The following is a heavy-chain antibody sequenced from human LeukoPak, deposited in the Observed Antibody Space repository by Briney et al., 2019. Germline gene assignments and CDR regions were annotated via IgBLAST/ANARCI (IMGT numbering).Heavy chain of an antibody. CDR1: GFTLSSYG. CDR3: AGNYGPYYFDY. V-gene: IGHV3-48*03. D-gene: IGHD3-10*01. Sequence: GGSLRLSCAASGFTLSSYGMNWVRLAPGKGLEWISYISRTGNSIYYADSVKGRFTISRDSAKNSLYLQMNSLRAEDTAVYYCAGNYGPYYFDYWGQGTLVTVSS. J-gene: IGHJ4*02. CDR2: ISRTGNSI.